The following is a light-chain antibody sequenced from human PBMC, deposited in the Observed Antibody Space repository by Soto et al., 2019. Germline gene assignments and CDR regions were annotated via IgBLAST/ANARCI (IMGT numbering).Light chain of an antibody. CDR3: SSYTSSSTPYV. CDR1: SSDVGGYNY. V-gene: IGLV2-14*01. J-gene: IGLJ1*01. Sequence: QSALTQPASLSGSPGQSITISCTGTSSDVGGYNYVSWYQQHPGEAPKLMIYDVSNRPSGVSNRFSGSKSGNTASLTISGLQAEDEADYYCSSYTSSSTPYVFGTGTKVTVL. CDR2: DVS.